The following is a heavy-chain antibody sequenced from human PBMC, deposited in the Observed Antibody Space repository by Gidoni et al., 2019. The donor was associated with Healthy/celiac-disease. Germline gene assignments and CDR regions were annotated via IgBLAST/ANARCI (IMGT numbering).Heavy chain of an antibody. D-gene: IGHD1-26*01. Sequence: EVQLVESGGGLVQPGRSLRLSCAASGFTFDDYAMHWVRQAPGKGLEWVSGISWNSGSIGYADSVKGRFTISRDNAKNSLYLQMNSLRAEDTALYYCAKDGAGGSYGQGYFQHWGQGTLVTVSS. V-gene: IGHV3-9*01. J-gene: IGHJ1*01. CDR2: ISWNSGSI. CDR3: AKDGAGGSYGQGYFQH. CDR1: GFTFDDYA.